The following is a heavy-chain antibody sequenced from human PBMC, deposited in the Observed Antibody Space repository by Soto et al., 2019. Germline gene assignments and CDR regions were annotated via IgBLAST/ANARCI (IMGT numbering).Heavy chain of an antibody. D-gene: IGHD3-10*01. CDR1: GFTFSSYA. Sequence: PGGSLRLSCAASGFTFSSYAMSWVRQAPGKGLEWVSAISGSGGSTYYADSVKGRFTITRDNSKNTLYLQMDSLRAEDTAVYYCARDGITMIRGITVFDFWGQGTLVTVSS. J-gene: IGHJ4*02. CDR2: ISGSGGST. V-gene: IGHV3-23*01. CDR3: ARDGITMIRGITVFDF.